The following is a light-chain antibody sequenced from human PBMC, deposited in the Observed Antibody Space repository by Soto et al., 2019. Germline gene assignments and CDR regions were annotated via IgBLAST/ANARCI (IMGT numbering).Light chain of an antibody. CDR3: QQYGGSPIT. CDR2: GAF. CDR1: QSVSSN. V-gene: IGKV3-15*01. Sequence: EIVMTQSPVTLSVSPGERATLSCRASQSVSSNLAWYQQKPGQAPSLLIYGAFTRATGIPARFSGTGSGTDFTLTITRLEHEDFALYYCQQYGGSPITFGLGTRLEI. J-gene: IGKJ5*01.